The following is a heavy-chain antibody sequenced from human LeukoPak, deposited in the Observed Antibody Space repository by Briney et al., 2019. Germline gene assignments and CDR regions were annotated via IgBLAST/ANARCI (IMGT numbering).Heavy chain of an antibody. D-gene: IGHD3-9*01. Sequence: PGGSLRLSCAASGFTFDDYAMHWVRQAPGKGLEWVSGISWNSGSIGYADSVKGRFTISRDNAKNSLYLQMNSLRAEDTALYYCAKDRGLYFRYYYYKDVWGKGTTVTVSS. V-gene: IGHV3-9*01. CDR2: ISWNSGSI. CDR1: GFTFDDYA. J-gene: IGHJ6*03. CDR3: AKDRGLYFRYYYYKDV.